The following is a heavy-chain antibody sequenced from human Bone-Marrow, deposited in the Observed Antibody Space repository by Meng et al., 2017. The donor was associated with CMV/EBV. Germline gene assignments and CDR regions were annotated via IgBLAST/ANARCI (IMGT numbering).Heavy chain of an antibody. CDR1: GYTFTSYG. J-gene: IGHJ5*02. D-gene: IGHD5-12*01. V-gene: IGHV1-18*01. CDR2: ISAYNGNT. CDR3: ARGLRPRYWFDP. Sequence: VQLVHAGAEVKKPGASVKVSCKASGYTFTSYGSGWVRQSPGQGLEWMGWISAYNGNTNYAQKLQGRVTMTTDTSTSTAYLELRSLRSDDTAVYYCARGLRPRYWFDPWGQGTLVTVSS.